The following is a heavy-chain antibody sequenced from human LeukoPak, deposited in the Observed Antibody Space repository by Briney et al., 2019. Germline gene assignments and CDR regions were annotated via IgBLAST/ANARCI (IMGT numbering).Heavy chain of an antibody. CDR1: GGSICSGGYY. D-gene: IGHD2-21*01. Sequence: SETLSLTCTVSGGSICSGGYYWSWIRQPPGKGLEWIGYIYHSGSTYYNPSLKSRVTISVDRSKNQFSLKLSSVTAADTAVYYCARDCGGDCYLIWGQGTMVTVSS. CDR3: ARDCGGDCYLI. CDR2: IYHSGST. V-gene: IGHV4-30-2*01. J-gene: IGHJ3*02.